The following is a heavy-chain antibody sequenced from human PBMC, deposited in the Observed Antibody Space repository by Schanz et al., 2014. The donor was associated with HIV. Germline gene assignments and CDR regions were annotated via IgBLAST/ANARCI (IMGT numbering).Heavy chain of an antibody. Sequence: QVLLVQSGTEVKKPGASVKLSCTASGYTFGNYYIHWVRQAPGEGLEWMGIINPPGGTTTFAQKFRDRVTMTRDTSTSTVYMELSSLRSDDTAVYYCARTSGWSNRAWWYFDLWGRGTLVTVSS. V-gene: IGHV1-46*01. J-gene: IGHJ2*01. CDR3: ARTSGWSNRAWWYFDL. D-gene: IGHD6-19*01. CDR1: GYTFGNYY. CDR2: INPPGGTT.